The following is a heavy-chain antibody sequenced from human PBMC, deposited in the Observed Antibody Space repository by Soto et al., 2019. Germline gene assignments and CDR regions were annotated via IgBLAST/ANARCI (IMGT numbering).Heavy chain of an antibody. D-gene: IGHD6-19*01. CDR3: ARLGGRIAVAGPAKVGFDP. V-gene: IGHV4-59*08. CDR1: GGSISSYY. Sequence: QVQLQESGPGLVKPSETLSLTCTVSGGSISSYYWSWIRQPPGKGLEWIGYIYYSGSTNYNPSLNIRATISVDTSKNQFSLKLSSVTAADTAVYYCARLGGRIAVAGPAKVGFDPWGQGTLVTVSS. J-gene: IGHJ5*02. CDR2: IYYSGST.